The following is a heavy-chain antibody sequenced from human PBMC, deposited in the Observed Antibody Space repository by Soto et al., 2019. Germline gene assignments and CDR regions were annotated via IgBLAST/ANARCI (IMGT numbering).Heavy chain of an antibody. V-gene: IGHV1-69*01. CDR3: ARDYDSSGYYYGNWFDP. CDR1: GGTFSSYA. J-gene: IGHJ5*02. CDR2: IIPIFGTA. D-gene: IGHD3-22*01. Sequence: QVQLVQSGAEVKKPGSSVKVSCKASGGTFSSYAISWVRQAPGQGLEWMGGIIPIFGTANYAQKFQGRVTITAEESTSTAYMELSSLRSEDTAVYYCARDYDSSGYYYGNWFDPWGQGTLVTVSS.